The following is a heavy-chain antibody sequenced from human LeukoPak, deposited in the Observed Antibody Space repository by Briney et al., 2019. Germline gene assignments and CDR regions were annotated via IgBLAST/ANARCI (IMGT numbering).Heavy chain of an antibody. CDR2: IYTSGST. Sequence: PSETLSLTCTVSGGSISSYYWSWIRQPAGKGLEWIGRIYTSGSTNYNPSLKSRVTMSVDTSKNQFSLKLSSVTAADTAVYYCARDYYGSGSYTGWDWFDPWGQGTLVTVSS. V-gene: IGHV4-4*07. CDR3: ARDYYGSGSYTGWDWFDP. D-gene: IGHD3-10*01. J-gene: IGHJ5*02. CDR1: GGSISSYY.